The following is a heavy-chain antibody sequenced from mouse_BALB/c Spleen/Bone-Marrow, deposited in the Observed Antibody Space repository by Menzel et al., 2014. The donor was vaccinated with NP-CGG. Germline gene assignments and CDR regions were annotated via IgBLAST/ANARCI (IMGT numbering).Heavy chain of an antibody. CDR1: GFDFSRYW. CDR2: INPDSSTI. CDR3: AREGDGSYWYFDV. J-gene: IGHJ1*01. Sequence: VPFLDSGCVLVQPGGSLKLSCAASGFDFSRYWMSWVRQAPGKGLEWIGEINPDSSTINYTPSLKDKFIISRDNAKNALYLQMSKVRSEDTALYYCAREGDGSYWYFDVWGAGTTVTVSS. V-gene: IGHV4-1*02. D-gene: IGHD2-3*01.